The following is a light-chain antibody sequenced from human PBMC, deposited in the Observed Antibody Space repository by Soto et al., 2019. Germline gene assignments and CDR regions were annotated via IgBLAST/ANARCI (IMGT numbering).Light chain of an antibody. CDR3: QQRSDWGIT. CDR1: QSIGSY. V-gene: IGKV3-11*01. J-gene: IGKJ5*01. Sequence: EIVLTQSPATLSLSPGERATLSCRASQSIGSYLAWYQHKPGQAPRLLIFDASNRATGVPARFSGSGSGTDFTLTISSLEPEDSAVYYCQQRSDWGITFAQGTRLQIK. CDR2: DAS.